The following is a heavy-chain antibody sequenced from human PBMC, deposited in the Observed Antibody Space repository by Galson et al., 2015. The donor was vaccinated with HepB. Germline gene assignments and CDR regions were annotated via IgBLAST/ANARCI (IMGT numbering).Heavy chain of an antibody. CDR3: ARAQWLGIWFGELLRVDY. V-gene: IGHV1-18*04. CDR2: ISAYNGNT. CDR1: GYTFTSYG. D-gene: IGHD3-10*01. Sequence: SVKVSCKASGYTFTSYGISWVRQAPGQGLEWMGWISAYNGNTNYAQKLQGRVTMTTDTSTSTAYMELRSLRSDDTAVYYCARAQWLGIWFGELLRVDYWGQGTLVTVSS. J-gene: IGHJ4*02.